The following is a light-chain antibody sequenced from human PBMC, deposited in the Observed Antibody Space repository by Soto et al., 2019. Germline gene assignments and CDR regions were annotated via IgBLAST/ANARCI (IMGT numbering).Light chain of an antibody. V-gene: IGLV2-14*01. J-gene: IGLJ1*01. CDR2: DVT. Sequence: QSALTQPASVSGSPGQSITISCTGTSSDVGAYDYVSWYQQHPGKAPKLMIFDVTYRPSGVSDRFSGSKSDNTASLTISGLQAEDEADYSCLSYTTSITYVFGTGTKLTVL. CDR3: LSYTTSITYV. CDR1: SSDVGAYDY.